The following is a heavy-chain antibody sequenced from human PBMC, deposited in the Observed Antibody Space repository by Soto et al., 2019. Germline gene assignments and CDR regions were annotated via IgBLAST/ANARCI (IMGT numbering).Heavy chain of an antibody. V-gene: IGHV3-30*18. Sequence: PGGSLRLSCAASGFTFSSYGMHWVRQAPGKGLEWVAVISYDGSNKYYADSVKGRFTISRDNSKNTLYLQMNSLRAEDTAVYYCAKDFEYSSSSHYYYGMDVWGQGTTVTVSS. CDR1: GFTFSSYG. CDR3: AKDFEYSSSSHYYYGMDV. D-gene: IGHD6-6*01. J-gene: IGHJ6*02. CDR2: ISYDGSNK.